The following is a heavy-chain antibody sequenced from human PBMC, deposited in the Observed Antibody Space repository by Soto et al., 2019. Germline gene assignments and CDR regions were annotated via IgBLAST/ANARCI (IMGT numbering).Heavy chain of an antibody. Sequence: ASVKVSCKASGYTFTGYYMHWVRQAPGQGLEWMGWINPNSGGTNYAQKFQGWVTMTRDTSISTAYMELSRLRSDDTAVYYCARELGYCSGGSCPLDYWGQGTLVTVSS. V-gene: IGHV1-2*04. CDR2: INPNSGGT. CDR1: GYTFTGYY. D-gene: IGHD2-15*01. CDR3: ARELGYCSGGSCPLDY. J-gene: IGHJ4*02.